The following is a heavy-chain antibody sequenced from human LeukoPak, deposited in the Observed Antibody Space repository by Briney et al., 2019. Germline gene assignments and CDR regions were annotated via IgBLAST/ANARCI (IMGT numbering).Heavy chain of an antibody. CDR2: IFHSGST. D-gene: IGHD2-2*01. J-gene: IGHJ4*02. CDR3: ARVIPYCSGTNCNRYYFDY. V-gene: IGHV4-38-2*02. CDR1: GYSISSGYY. Sequence: SETLSLTCTVSGYSISSGYYWGWIRQPPGKGLEWIGTIFHSGSTYYNPSLKSRVTISVDTSKNQFSLKLSSVTAADTAVYYCARVIPYCSGTNCNRYYFDYWGQGTLVTVSS.